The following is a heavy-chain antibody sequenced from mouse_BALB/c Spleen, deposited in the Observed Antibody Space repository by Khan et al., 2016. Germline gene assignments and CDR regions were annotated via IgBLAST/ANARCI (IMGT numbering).Heavy chain of an antibody. Sequence: QVRLQQSGAELVRPGVSVKISCKGSGYTFTDHAMHWVKQSHAKSLEWIGVISTSYGDASYNQRFKGKATMTVDKSSSTAYMELARLTSEDSALYYCAREKGYYFDYWGQGTTLTVSS. CDR2: ISTSYGDA. CDR3: AREKGYYFDY. V-gene: IGHV1S137*01. CDR1: GYTFTDHA. J-gene: IGHJ2*01.